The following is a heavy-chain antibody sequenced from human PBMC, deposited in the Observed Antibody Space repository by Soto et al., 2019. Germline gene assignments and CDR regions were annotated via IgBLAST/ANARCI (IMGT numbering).Heavy chain of an antibody. J-gene: IGHJ4*02. V-gene: IGHV4-4*02. CDR2: IAHGMNP. D-gene: IGHD2-21*01. CDR3: TGDGEDWCSLAY. Sequence: QVQLQESGPGLVKPSETLTLTCAVSGASITKGKWWSWVRQPPGKGLGWIGKIAHGMNPNYNPSLQTRFTIAVDKSKSQFSLAFTGTGADTAMVYCTGDGEDWCSLAYWGQGTLVTVSS. CDR1: GASITKGKW.